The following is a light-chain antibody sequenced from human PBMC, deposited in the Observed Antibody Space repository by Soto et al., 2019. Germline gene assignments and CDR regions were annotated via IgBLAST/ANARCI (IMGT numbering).Light chain of an antibody. V-gene: IGLV1-40*01. CDR3: QSYDSILGGV. CDR1: GSNIGAGFD. CDR2: GNT. J-gene: IGLJ3*02. Sequence: QSVLTQPPSVAAAPGQRITISCTGAGSNIGAGFDVHWYQQLPGTVPKLLIYGNTNRPSGVPGRFSGSRSGASASLAITGLQVEHEAKYDCQSYDSILGGVFGGGTKVTVL.